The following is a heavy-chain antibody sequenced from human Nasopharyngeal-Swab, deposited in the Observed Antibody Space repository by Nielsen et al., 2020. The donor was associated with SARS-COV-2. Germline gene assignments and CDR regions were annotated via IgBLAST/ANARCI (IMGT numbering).Heavy chain of an antibody. CDR2: IYGHSGDT. CDR1: GYTFTIYY. J-gene: IGHJ1*01. D-gene: IGHD1-1*01. CDR3: ARRYIDDGYFQH. Sequence: ASVKVSCKTSGYTFTIYYIHWVRQAPGQGLECMGRIYGHSGDTDYAQKFQGRVTLTRDTSLRTAYMELSGLRSDDTAVYFCARRYIDDGYFQHWGQGTLVTVSS. V-gene: IGHV1-2*06.